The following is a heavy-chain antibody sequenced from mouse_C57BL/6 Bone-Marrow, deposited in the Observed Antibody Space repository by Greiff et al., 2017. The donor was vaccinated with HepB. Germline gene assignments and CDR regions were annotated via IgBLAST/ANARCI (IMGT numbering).Heavy chain of an antibody. CDR3: ARCPLCLYAMDY. CDR1: GYTFTSYG. V-gene: IGHV1-81*01. D-gene: IGHD1-1*02. J-gene: IGHJ4*01. CDR2: IYPRSGNT. Sequence: VQLQQSGAELARPGASVKLSCKASGYTFTSYGISWVKQRPGQGLEWIGEIYPRSGNTYYNEKFKGKATLTADKSSSTAYMELRSLTSDDSAVYFCARCPLCLYAMDYWGQGTSVTVSS.